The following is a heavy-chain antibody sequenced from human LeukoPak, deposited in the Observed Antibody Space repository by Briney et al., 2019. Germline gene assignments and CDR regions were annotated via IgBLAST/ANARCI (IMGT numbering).Heavy chain of an antibody. CDR1: GFTFSSYA. CDR2: ISGSGGST. CDR3: AKPREYDSSGYYPFDY. V-gene: IGHV3-23*01. Sequence: GGSLRLSCAASGFTFSSYAMSWVRQAPGKGLEWVSAISGSGGSTYYADSVKGRFTISRDNSKNTLYLQMNSLRAEDTAVYYCAKPREYDSSGYYPFDYWGQGTLVTVSS. J-gene: IGHJ4*02. D-gene: IGHD3-22*01.